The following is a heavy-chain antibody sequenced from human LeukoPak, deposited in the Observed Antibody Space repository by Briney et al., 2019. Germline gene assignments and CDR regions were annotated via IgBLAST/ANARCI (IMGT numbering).Heavy chain of an antibody. D-gene: IGHD5-18*01. J-gene: IGHJ4*02. CDR3: AKGQGYNYGDSIDY. V-gene: IGHV3-23*01. Sequence: GGSLRLSCAASGFTFNSYAMTWVRQAPGEGLEWVSVINGGGSSYYADSVKGRFTVSRDNSKNTLYLPMNSLRDEDTAVYYCAKGQGYNYGDSIDYWGQGTLVTVSS. CDR1: GFTFNSYA. CDR2: INGGGSS.